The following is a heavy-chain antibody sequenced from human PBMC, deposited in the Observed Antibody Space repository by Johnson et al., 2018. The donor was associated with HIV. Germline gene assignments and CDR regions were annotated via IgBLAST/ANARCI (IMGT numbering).Heavy chain of an antibody. CDR3: ARDRLSSSSYNDAFDI. Sequence: QEQLVESGGGLVKPGGSLRLSCAASGFTFSDYYMSWIRQAPGKGLEWVSYISPSGGTTYYAGSVKGRFTISRDNSKNTLYLQMNSLRSEDTAVYYCARDRLSSSSYNDAFDIWGQGTMVTVSS. J-gene: IGHJ3*02. CDR2: ISPSGGTT. CDR1: GFTFSDYY. D-gene: IGHD2-2*02. V-gene: IGHV3-11*04.